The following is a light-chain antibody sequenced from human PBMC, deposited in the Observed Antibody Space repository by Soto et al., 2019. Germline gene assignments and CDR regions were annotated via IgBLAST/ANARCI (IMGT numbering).Light chain of an antibody. Sequence: SYELTQPPSVSVAPGKTARITCGGNNIGSKSVHWYQQKPGQAPVLVIYYDSDRPSGNPERFSGSNSGNTATLTISRVEAGDEADYYCQVWDSSSDHPGVFGTGTKVTVL. CDR2: YDS. V-gene: IGLV3-21*04. J-gene: IGLJ1*01. CDR3: QVWDSSSDHPGV. CDR1: NIGSKS.